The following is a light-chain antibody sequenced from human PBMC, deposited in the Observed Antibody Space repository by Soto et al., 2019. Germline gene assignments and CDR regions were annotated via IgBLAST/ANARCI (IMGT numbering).Light chain of an antibody. J-gene: IGLJ1*01. CDR2: DVS. Sequence: QSALAQPRSVSGSPGQSVTIPCTGTSSDVGGYNYVSWYQRHAGKGPKLIIYDVSERPSGVPDRFSASKSGNTASLTISGLQAESEADYYCSSYAGNYVYVFGSGTKVAVL. V-gene: IGLV2-11*01. CDR3: SSYAGNYVYV. CDR1: SSDVGGYNY.